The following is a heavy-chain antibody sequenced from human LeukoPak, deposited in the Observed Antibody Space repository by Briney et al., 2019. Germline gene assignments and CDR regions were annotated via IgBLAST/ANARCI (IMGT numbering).Heavy chain of an antibody. D-gene: IGHD2-15*01. Sequence: GGSLRLSCAASGFTFNSYWMSWVRQAPGKGLEWVANIKQDGSEKYYVDSVKGRFTISRDNAKNSLYLQMNSLRAEDTAVYYCARDKSRYCSGGSCCNYYYYGMDVWGQGTTVTVSS. CDR3: ARDKSRYCSGGSCCNYYYYGMDV. J-gene: IGHJ6*02. CDR1: GFTFNSYW. CDR2: IKQDGSEK. V-gene: IGHV3-7*03.